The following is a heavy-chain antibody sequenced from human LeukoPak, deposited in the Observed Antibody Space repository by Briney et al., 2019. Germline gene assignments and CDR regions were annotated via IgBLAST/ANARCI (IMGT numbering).Heavy chain of an antibody. V-gene: IGHV3-7*01. Sequence: GGSLRLSCAVSGFNFRSSWMSWVRQAPGKGLEWVANIKHDGTEKYYVDSVKGRFTISRDNAKNSLYLQINSLRAEDTAVYYCARESKLGDWGQGTLVTVSS. CDR2: IKHDGTEK. D-gene: IGHD3-16*01. CDR3: ARESKLGD. J-gene: IGHJ4*02. CDR1: GFNFRSSW.